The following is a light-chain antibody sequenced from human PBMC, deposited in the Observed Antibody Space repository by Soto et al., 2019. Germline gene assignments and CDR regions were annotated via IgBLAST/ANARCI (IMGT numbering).Light chain of an antibody. J-gene: IGKJ2*01. CDR3: QQYDSWPHT. V-gene: IGKV3-15*01. Sequence: EMVMTQSPATLSVSPGERATLSCRASQTLSRNLAWYQQQPGQAPRLLIYGASTRATGIPARFSGSGSGTDFTLTISSLQSEDFAVYYCQQYDSWPHTFGQGTKLEIK. CDR2: GAS. CDR1: QTLSRN.